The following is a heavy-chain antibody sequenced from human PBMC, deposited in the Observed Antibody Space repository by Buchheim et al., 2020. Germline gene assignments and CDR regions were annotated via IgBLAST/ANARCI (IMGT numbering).Heavy chain of an antibody. J-gene: IGHJ4*02. CDR3: ATEPYVWGNYRYSTNDY. D-gene: IGHD3-16*02. CDR1: GFTFRNVW. V-gene: IGHV3-15*01. Sequence: VQLVESGGGLVKPGGSLRLSCAASGFTFRNVWMSWVRKTPGKGLEWVGRMKSIADGGTTDYAAPVKGRFTIFRDDFKNRVFLQMNSLRTEDTAVYYCATEPYVWGNYRYSTNDYWGQG. CDR2: MKSIADGGTT.